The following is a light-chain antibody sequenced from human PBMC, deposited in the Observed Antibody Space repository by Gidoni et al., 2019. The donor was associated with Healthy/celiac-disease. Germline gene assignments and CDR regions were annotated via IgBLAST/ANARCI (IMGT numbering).Light chain of an antibody. V-gene: IGKV3-20*01. CDR2: GAS. CDR3: QQYGSSRDT. Sequence: EIVLTQSPATLSLSPGERATISCRASQSVSSSYLAWYQQKPGQAPRLLIYGASSRATGIPDRFSGSGSGTDFTLTISRLEPEDFAVYYCQQYGSSRDTFGGGTKVEIK. J-gene: IGKJ4*01. CDR1: QSVSSSY.